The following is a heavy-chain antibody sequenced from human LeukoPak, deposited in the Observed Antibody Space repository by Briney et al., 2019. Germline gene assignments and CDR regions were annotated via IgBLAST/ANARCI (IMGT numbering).Heavy chain of an antibody. CDR2: IKQDGSEK. CDR3: ARDLMDDYVWGSYRPSSYYFDY. D-gene: IGHD3-16*02. Sequence: GGSLRLSCSASGFTFSSYAMHWVRQAPGKGLEWVANIKQDGSEKYYVDSVKGRFTISRDNAKNSLYLQMNSLRAEDTAVYYCARDLMDDYVWGSYRPSSYYFDYWGQGTLVTVSS. CDR1: GFTFSSYA. J-gene: IGHJ4*02. V-gene: IGHV3-7*01.